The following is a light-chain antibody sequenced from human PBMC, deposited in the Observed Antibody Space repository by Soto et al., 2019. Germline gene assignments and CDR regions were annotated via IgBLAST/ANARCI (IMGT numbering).Light chain of an antibody. CDR3: QQYGSSPFT. CDR1: KSVSSNY. CDR2: GAS. Sequence: ESVLTQSPGTLSMSPGERATLSSRASKSVSSNYSAWYQQKPGQAPRLLIYGASSRATGIPDRFSGSGSGKDFTLTISRLDPEDFAVYYCQQYGSSPFTFGPGTKVDIK. J-gene: IGKJ3*01. V-gene: IGKV3-20*01.